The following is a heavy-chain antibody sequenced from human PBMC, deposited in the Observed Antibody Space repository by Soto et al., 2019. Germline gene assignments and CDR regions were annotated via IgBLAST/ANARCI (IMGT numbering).Heavy chain of an antibody. CDR2: ISSNSDTI. CDR3: AKDMKWGGMTTIHYFDS. Sequence: GGSLRLSCVASGFTADDYAMHWVRQAQGKGLEWVSGISSNSDTIDYADSVKGLFTISRDNAKNSLFLQMNSLRPEDTALYYCAKDMKWGGMTTIHYFDSWGQGTLVTVSS. V-gene: IGHV3-9*02. J-gene: IGHJ4*02. D-gene: IGHD4-17*01. CDR1: GFTADDYA.